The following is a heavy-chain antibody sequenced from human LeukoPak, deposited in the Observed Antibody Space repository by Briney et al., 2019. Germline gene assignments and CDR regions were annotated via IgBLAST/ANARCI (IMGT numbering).Heavy chain of an antibody. CDR1: GGSISSGSYY. CDR2: IYYTGNT. CDR3: ARWDAVTGTFDY. D-gene: IGHD2-21*02. V-gene: IGHV4-61*10. J-gene: IGHJ4*02. Sequence: PSETLSLTCTVSGGSISSGSYYWSWIRQPAGKGLEWIGYIYYTGNTNYNPSLKSRVTISVDTSKNQLSLKLSSVTAADTAVYYCARWDAVTGTFDYWGQGTLVTVSS.